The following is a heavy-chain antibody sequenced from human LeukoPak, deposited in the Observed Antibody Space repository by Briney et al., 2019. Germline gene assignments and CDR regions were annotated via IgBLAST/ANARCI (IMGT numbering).Heavy chain of an antibody. Sequence: SQTLSLTCTVSGGSISSGGYYWSWIRQHPGRGLEWVGYIYYSGSTYYNPSLKSRVTISADTSKNHFSLTLSSVTAADTAVYYCARARSAAGNFDYWGQGTLVTVSS. J-gene: IGHJ4*02. D-gene: IGHD6-13*01. CDR2: IYYSGST. CDR3: ARARSAAGNFDY. CDR1: GGSISSGGYY. V-gene: IGHV4-31*03.